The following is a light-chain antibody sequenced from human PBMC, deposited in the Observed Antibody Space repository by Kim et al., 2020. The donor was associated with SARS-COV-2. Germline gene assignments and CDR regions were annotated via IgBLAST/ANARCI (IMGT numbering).Light chain of an antibody. Sequence: EIVLTQSPGTLSLSPGERATLSCRASQSVSSSYLAWYQQKPGQAHRLLIYGASSRATGIPDRFSGSGSETDFTLTISRLEPEDFPVYYCQQYGSSPYTFGQGTKLEI. CDR1: QSVSSSY. J-gene: IGKJ2*01. CDR2: GAS. V-gene: IGKV3-20*01. CDR3: QQYGSSPYT.